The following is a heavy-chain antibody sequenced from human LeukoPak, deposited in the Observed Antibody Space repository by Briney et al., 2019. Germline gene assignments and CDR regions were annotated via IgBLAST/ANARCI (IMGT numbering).Heavy chain of an antibody. Sequence: GGSLRLSCAASGFTFSSYAMSWVRQAPGKGLEWVSAISGSGGSTYYADSVKGRFTISRDNAKNSLYLHMSSLRAEDTAIYYCAKGSRGVGGYFDNWGQGTLVTVSS. V-gene: IGHV3-23*01. J-gene: IGHJ4*02. CDR2: ISGSGGST. CDR1: GFTFSSYA. CDR3: AKGSRGVGGYFDN.